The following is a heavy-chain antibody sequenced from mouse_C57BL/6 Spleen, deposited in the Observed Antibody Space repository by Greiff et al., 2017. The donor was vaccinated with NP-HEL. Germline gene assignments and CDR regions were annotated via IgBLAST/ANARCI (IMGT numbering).Heavy chain of an antibody. CDR3: ARDYYGSSGYYFDY. V-gene: IGHV1-54*01. CDR1: GYAFTNYL. CDR2: INPGSVGT. J-gene: IGHJ2*01. D-gene: IGHD1-1*01. Sequence: VQLQQSGAELVRPGTSVKVSCKASGYAFTNYLIDWVKQRPGQGLEWIGVINPGSVGTNYIEKFKGKATLTADKSSSTAYRQISSLTSEDSAVYFWARDYYGSSGYYFDYWGQGTTLTVSS.